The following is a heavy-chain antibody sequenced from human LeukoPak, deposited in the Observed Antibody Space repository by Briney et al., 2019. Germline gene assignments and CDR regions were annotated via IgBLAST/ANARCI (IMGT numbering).Heavy chain of an antibody. J-gene: IGHJ3*02. Sequence: GGSLRLSCAASGFTFSTYAMSWVHQAPGKGLEWVSSFSGSGGSTYYADSVKGRFTMSRDNSKNMLYLQMNSLRAEDTAVYYCAIIEHNAFDIWGQGTMVTVSS. CDR1: GFTFSTYA. D-gene: IGHD2/OR15-2a*01. CDR3: AIIEHNAFDI. V-gene: IGHV3-23*01. CDR2: FSGSGGST.